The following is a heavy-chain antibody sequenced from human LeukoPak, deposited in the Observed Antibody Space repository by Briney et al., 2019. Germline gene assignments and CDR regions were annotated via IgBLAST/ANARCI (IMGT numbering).Heavy chain of an antibody. CDR3: AKVATPNTLDAFDI. Sequence: GDNMFYADSVKGRFTISRDNSKNTVYLQMDSLRVDDTAVYYCAKVATPNTLDAFDIWGQGTMVTVSS. J-gene: IGHJ3*02. D-gene: IGHD1/OR15-1a*01. CDR2: GDNM. V-gene: IGHV3-23*01.